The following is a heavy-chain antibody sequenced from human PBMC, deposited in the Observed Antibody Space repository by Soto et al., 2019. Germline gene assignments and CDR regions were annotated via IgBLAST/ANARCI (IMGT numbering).Heavy chain of an antibody. J-gene: IGHJ4*01. CDR2: INAGNGNT. D-gene: IGHD6-19*01. Sequence: ASVKVSCKASGYTLTSHAIHWVRRAPGQRLEWMGWINAGNGNTKYSQKFQGRVTITRDTSASAVHMELRRLTSEDTAVYYCARDRTSGWNDYWG. V-gene: IGHV1-3*01. CDR1: GYTLTSHA. CDR3: ARDRTSGWNDY.